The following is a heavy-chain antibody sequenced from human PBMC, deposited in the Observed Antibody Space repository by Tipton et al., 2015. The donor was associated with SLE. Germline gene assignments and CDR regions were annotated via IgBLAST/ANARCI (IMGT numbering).Heavy chain of an antibody. V-gene: IGHV4-59*11. CDR2: IYYSGST. Sequence: LRLSCTVSGGSISSHYWSWIRQPPGKGLEWIGYIYYSGSTNYNPSLKSRVTISVDTSKNQFSLKLSSVAAADTAVYYCASRLTSSFDYWGQGTLVTVSS. CDR1: GGSISSHY. CDR3: ASRLTSSFDY. D-gene: IGHD2-2*01. J-gene: IGHJ4*02.